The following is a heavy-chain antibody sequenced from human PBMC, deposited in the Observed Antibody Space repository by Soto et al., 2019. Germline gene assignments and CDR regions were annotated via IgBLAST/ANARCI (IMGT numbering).Heavy chain of an antibody. D-gene: IGHD4-17*01. CDR2: ISSSSSYI. Sequence: GGSLRLSCAASGFTFSSYSMNWVRQAPGKGLEWVSSISSSSSYIYYADSVKGRFTISRDNAKNSLYLQMNSLRAEDTAVYYCARNSTDYYYGMDVWGQGTTVTVSS. CDR1: GFTFSSYS. V-gene: IGHV3-21*01. J-gene: IGHJ6*02. CDR3: ARNSTDYYYGMDV.